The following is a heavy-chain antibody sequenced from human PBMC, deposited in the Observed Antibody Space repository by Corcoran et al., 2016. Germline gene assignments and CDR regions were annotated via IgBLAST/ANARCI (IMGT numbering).Heavy chain of an antibody. D-gene: IGHD3-3*01. Sequence: EVQLVESGGGLIQPGGSLRLSCAASGFTVSSNYMSWVRQAPGKGLEWVSVLYSGGSTYYADSVKGRFTISRDNSKNTLYLQMNSLSAEDTAVYYCARPGFWYYGMDVWGQGTTVTVSS. CDR2: LYSGGST. CDR3: ARPGFWYYGMDV. V-gene: IGHV3-53*01. CDR1: GFTVSSNY. J-gene: IGHJ6*02.